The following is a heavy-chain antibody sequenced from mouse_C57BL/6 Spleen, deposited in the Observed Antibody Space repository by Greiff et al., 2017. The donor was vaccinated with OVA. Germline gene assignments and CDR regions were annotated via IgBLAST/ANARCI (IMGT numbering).Heavy chain of an antibody. Sequence: QVQLKQPGAELVKPGASVKLSCKASGYTFTSYWMHWVKQRPGRGLEWIGRIDPNSGGTKYNEKFKSKATLTVDKPSSTAYMQLSSLTSEDSAVYYCARPDYDPNGGFAYWGQGTLVTVSA. CDR2: IDPNSGGT. CDR1: GYTFTSYW. V-gene: IGHV1-72*01. J-gene: IGHJ3*01. D-gene: IGHD2-4*01. CDR3: ARPDYDPNGGFAY.